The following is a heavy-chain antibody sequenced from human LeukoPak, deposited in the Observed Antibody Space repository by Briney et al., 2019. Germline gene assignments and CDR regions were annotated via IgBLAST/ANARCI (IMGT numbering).Heavy chain of an antibody. CDR1: GGSFSGYY. Sequence: SETLSLTCAVYGGSFSGYYWSWIRQPPGKGLEWIGEINHSGSTNYNPSLKSRVTISVDTYKNQFSLKLSSVTAADTAVYYCARAVLGRYYYYYYMDVWGKGTTVTVSS. CDR3: ARAVLGRYYYYYYMDV. V-gene: IGHV4-34*01. D-gene: IGHD7-27*01. J-gene: IGHJ6*03. CDR2: INHSGST.